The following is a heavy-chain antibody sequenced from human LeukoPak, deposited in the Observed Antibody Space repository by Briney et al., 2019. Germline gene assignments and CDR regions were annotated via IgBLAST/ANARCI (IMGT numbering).Heavy chain of an antibody. Sequence: GGSLRLSCAASGFTFSSYSMNWVRQAPGKGLEWVSAISGSGGSTYYADSVKGRFTISRDNSKNTLYLQMNSLRAEDTAVYYCAKDVTVTTDYFDYWGQGTLVTVSS. V-gene: IGHV3-23*01. CDR2: ISGSGGST. CDR3: AKDVTVTTDYFDY. CDR1: GFTFSSYS. D-gene: IGHD4-17*01. J-gene: IGHJ4*02.